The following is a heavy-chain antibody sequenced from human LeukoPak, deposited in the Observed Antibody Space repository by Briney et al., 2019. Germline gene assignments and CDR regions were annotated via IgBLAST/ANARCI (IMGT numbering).Heavy chain of an antibody. CDR2: IDYSGST. D-gene: IGHD1-1*01. J-gene: IGHJ3*02. V-gene: IGHV4-59*01. CDR3: ARNGQHYAFDI. Sequence: SETLSLTCSVSGGSISSYFWSWIRQPPGKGLEWIGNIDYSGSTNYNPSLKSRVSISVDTSKNQFSLKLSSVTDADTAVYYCARNGQHYAFDIWGQGTMVTVSS. CDR1: GGSISSYF.